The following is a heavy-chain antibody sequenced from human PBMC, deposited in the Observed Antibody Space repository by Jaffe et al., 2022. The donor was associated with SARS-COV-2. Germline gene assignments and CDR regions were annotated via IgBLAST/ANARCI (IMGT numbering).Heavy chain of an antibody. D-gene: IGHD6-19*01. CDR3: AGGVSVAGRVDY. CDR2: ISHRGGT. J-gene: IGHJ4*02. V-gene: IGHV4-59*01. Sequence: QVQLQESGPGLVKPSETLSLTCNVSGGSISSDYWSWIRQPPGKGLEWIGYISHRGGTNYNPSLRSRVSISVDTSKNQFSLKLSSVTAADTALYYCAGGVSVAGRVDYWGQGSLVTVSS. CDR1: GGSISSDY.